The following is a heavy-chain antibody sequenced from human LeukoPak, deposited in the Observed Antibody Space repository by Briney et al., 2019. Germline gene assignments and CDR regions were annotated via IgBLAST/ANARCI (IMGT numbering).Heavy chain of an antibody. Sequence: GASVNVSCKASGYTFTSYGISWVRQAPGQGLEWMGWISAYNGNTNYAQKLQGRVTMTTDTSTSTAYMELRSLRSDDTAVYYCARISMVRGDFNYFDYWGQGTLVTVSS. J-gene: IGHJ4*02. CDR1: GYTFTSYG. CDR2: ISAYNGNT. CDR3: ARISMVRGDFNYFDY. V-gene: IGHV1-18*01. D-gene: IGHD3-10*01.